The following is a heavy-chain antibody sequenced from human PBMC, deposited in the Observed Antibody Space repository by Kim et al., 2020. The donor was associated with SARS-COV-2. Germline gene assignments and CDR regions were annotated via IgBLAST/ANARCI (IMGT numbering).Heavy chain of an antibody. D-gene: IGHD3-22*01. V-gene: IGHV3-7*01. CDR3: ARDGTYYYDRSGSD. J-gene: IGHJ4*02. Sequence: VDSVKGRFTISRDNAKNSLYLQMNSLRAEDTAVYYCARDGTYYYDRSGSDWGQGTLVTVSS.